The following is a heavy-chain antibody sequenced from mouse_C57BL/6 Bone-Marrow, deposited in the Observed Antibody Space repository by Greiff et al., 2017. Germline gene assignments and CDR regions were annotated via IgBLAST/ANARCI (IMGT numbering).Heavy chain of an antibody. CDR1: GFNIKDDY. J-gene: IGHJ1*03. Sequence: VQLQQSGAELVRPGASVKLSCTASGFNIKDDYMHWVKQRPEQGLEWIGWIDPENGYTEYAPKFQGKATITADTSSNTAYLQLSSRTSEDTAVCYYSAADRGYFDVWGTGTTVTVSS. V-gene: IGHV14-4*01. CDR3: SAADRGYFDV. CDR2: IDPENGYT. D-gene: IGHD6-1*01.